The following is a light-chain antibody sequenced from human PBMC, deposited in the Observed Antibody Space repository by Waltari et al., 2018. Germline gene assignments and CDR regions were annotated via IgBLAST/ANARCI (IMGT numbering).Light chain of an antibody. Sequence: IQMTQSPSSLSASVGDRVTITCRASEDIRNDLGWYKQKPGKARLLIFAASTLQSGVRSRLSGSVSGTDFTLPISSLQPEDFATYFCLQDYIFPLTFGGGTTVEI. CDR1: EDIRND. CDR2: AAS. CDR3: LQDYIFPLT. J-gene: IGKJ4*01. V-gene: IGKV1-6*01.